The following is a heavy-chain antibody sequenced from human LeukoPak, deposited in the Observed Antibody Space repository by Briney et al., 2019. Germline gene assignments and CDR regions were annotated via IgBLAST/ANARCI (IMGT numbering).Heavy chain of an antibody. CDR2: IYPGDSDT. CDR1: GYSFTSYW. CDR3: ARRDSSSYYFDY. D-gene: IGHD3-22*01. J-gene: IGHJ4*02. Sequence: GESLQISCQGSGYSFTSYWIGWVRQMPGKGLEWMGIIYPGDSDTRYSPSFQGQVTMSADKSISTAYLQWSSLKASDTAMYYCARRDSSSYYFDYWGQGTLVTVSS. V-gene: IGHV5-51*01.